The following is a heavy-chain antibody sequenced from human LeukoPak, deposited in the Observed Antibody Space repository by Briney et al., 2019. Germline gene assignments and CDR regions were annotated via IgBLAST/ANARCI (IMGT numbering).Heavy chain of an antibody. Sequence: PGGSLRLSCAASGFTFSSYWMSWVRQAPGRGLEWVANIKKDGSEKNYVDSVKGRFTISRDNAKNSLELQMNSLRDEDTAVYYCARAGGYASSWAYWGQGTLVTVSS. J-gene: IGHJ4*02. CDR1: GFTFSSYW. CDR3: ARAGGYASSWAY. V-gene: IGHV3-7*01. CDR2: IKKDGSEK. D-gene: IGHD5-12*01.